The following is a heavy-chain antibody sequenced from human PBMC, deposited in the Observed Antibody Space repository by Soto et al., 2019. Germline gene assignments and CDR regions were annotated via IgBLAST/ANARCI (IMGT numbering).Heavy chain of an antibody. D-gene: IGHD6-13*01. CDR3: ARGRAAAGTSVDY. CDR1: AYTFTSYG. Sequence: ASVKVSCKASAYTFTSYGISWVRQAPGQGLEWVGWVSAYNGNSNYAQKYEGRVTMTTDTSTSTAYMELSSLRSDDTAVYYCARGRAAAGTSVDYWGQGTLVTVSS. CDR2: VSAYNGNS. J-gene: IGHJ4*02. V-gene: IGHV1-18*04.